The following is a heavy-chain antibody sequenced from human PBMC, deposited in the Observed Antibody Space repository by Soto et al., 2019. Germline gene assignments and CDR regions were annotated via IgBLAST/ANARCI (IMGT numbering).Heavy chain of an antibody. J-gene: IGHJ5*02. D-gene: IGHD6-6*01. Sequence: GASVKVSCKASGFSFTGYYIHWLRQAPGQGLEWMGWINAHSGGTEYAQKFQGRVTLTRDTSINTAYMTLSSLRSDDTAIYYCAKDLTRQLAYWLDPWGQGTQVTVSS. V-gene: IGHV1-2*02. CDR2: INAHSGGT. CDR3: AKDLTRQLAYWLDP. CDR1: GFSFTGYY.